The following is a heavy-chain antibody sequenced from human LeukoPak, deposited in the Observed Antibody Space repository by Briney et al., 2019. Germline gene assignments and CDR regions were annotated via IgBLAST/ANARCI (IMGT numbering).Heavy chain of an antibody. V-gene: IGHV4-30-4*08. CDR2: IYYSGST. CDR1: GGSISSGDYY. D-gene: IGHD3-22*01. Sequence: SQTLSLTCTVSGGSISSGDYYWSWIRQPPGKGLEWIGYIYYSGSTYYNPSLKSRVTISVDTSKNQFSLKLSSVTAADTAVYYCARANPDSSGYQIDYWVQGTLVTVSS. J-gene: IGHJ4*02. CDR3: ARANPDSSGYQIDY.